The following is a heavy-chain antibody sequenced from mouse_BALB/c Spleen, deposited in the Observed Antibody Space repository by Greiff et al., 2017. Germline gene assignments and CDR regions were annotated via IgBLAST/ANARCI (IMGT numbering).Heavy chain of an antibody. CDR1: GFSLTSYG. D-gene: IGHD2-3*01. Sequence: VQGVESGPGLVAPSQSLSITCTVSGFSLTSYGVHWVRQPPGKGLEWLGVIWAGGSTNYNSALMSRLSISKDNSKSQVFLKMNSLQTDDTAMYYCARDHDGYSWFAYWGQGTLVTVSA. CDR2: IWAGGST. CDR3: ARDHDGYSWFAY. J-gene: IGHJ3*01. V-gene: IGHV2-9*02.